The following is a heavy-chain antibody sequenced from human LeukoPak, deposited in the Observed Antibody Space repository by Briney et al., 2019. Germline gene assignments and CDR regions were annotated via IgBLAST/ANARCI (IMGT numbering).Heavy chain of an antibody. CDR3: ARGPRRFLEWLYYYYGMDV. D-gene: IGHD3-3*01. CDR2: MNPNSGNT. CDR1: GYTFTGYD. Sequence: GASVKVSCKASGYTFTGYDINWVRQATGQGLEWMGWMNPNSGNTGYAQKFQGRVTMTRNTSISTAYMELSSLRSEDTAVYYCARGPRRFLEWLYYYYGMDVWGQGTTVTVSS. J-gene: IGHJ6*02. V-gene: IGHV1-8*01.